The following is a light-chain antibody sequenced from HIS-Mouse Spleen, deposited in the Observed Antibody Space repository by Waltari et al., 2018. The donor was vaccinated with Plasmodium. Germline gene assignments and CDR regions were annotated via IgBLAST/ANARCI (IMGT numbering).Light chain of an antibody. CDR2: EDS. Sequence: SYELTQPPSVSVSPGQTARNTCSGDALPKKYAYWYQQQSGQAHVLVIYEDSKRPTGIPERFSGSSSGTMATLTISGAQVEDEADYYCYSTDSSGNHRVFGGGTKLTVL. CDR1: ALPKKY. CDR3: YSTDSSGNHRV. V-gene: IGLV3-10*01. J-gene: IGLJ3*02.